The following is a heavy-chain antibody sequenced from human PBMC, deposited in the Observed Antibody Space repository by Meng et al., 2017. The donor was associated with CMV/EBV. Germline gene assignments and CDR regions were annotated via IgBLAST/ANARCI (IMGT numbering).Heavy chain of an antibody. J-gene: IGHJ4*02. CDR2: IIPILGIA. CDR3: ARGAGATYYFDY. CDR1: GGTFSSYA. Sequence: SVKVSCKASGGTFSSYAISWVRQAPGQGLEWMGGIIPILGIANYAQKFQGRVTITADKSTSTAYMELSSLRSDDTAVYYCARGAGATYYFDYWGQGTLVTVSS. V-gene: IGHV1-69*10. D-gene: IGHD1-26*01.